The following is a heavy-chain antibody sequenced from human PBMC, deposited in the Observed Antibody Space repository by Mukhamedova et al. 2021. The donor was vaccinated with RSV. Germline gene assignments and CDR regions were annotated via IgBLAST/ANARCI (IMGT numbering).Heavy chain of an antibody. CDR2: ISVSGGST. V-gene: IGHV3-23*01. CDR3: AKDMXNGXNXGXXXLXY. Sequence: QSTWGGLEWVSSISVSGGSTYYVDSXKXXFXXSRXSSKNTLYLEMNSLRAEDTALYYCAKDMXNGXNXGXXXLXYCGQGTLXTVSS. D-gene: IGHD2-8*02. J-gene: IGHJ4*02.